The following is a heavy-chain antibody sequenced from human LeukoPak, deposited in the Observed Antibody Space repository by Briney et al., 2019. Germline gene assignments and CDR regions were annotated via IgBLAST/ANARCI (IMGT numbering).Heavy chain of an antibody. CDR1: GGSISSYY. Sequence: SETLSLTCTVSGGSISSYYWSWIRQPPGKGLEWIGYIYYSGSTNYNPSLKSRVTISVDTSKNQFSLKLSSVTAADTAVYYCGESPKMRDFYHGLDLWGQGTTVTVSS. J-gene: IGHJ6*02. CDR2: IYYSGST. V-gene: IGHV4-59*01. CDR3: GESPKMRDFYHGLDL.